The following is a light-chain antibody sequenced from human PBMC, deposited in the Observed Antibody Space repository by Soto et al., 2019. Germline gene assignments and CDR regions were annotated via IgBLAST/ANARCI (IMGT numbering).Light chain of an antibody. CDR2: AAS. J-gene: IGKJ1*01. CDR3: QQYGSSPKT. Sequence: EIVLTQSPGTLSLSPGDRATLSRRASQTISSTYLAWYQQKPGQAPRLLIYAASTRATGIPDRFSGSGSGTGFTLTISRLEPEDFAVYYCQQYGSSPKTFGQGTKVDIK. V-gene: IGKV3-20*01. CDR1: QTISSTY.